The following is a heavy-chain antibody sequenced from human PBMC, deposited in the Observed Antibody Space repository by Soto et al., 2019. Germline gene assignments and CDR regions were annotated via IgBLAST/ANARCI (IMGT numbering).Heavy chain of an antibody. J-gene: IGHJ6*02. CDR1: GGTFSSYA. V-gene: IGHV1-69*01. CDR2: IIPISDTT. D-gene: IGHD2-2*01. CDR3: ARSQGSSTNLEIFYYYYYGMDV. Sequence: QVQLVQSGAEVKKPGSSVKVSCTASGGTFSSYAISWVRQAPGQGLEWMGGIIPISDTTHYAQKVQGRITITADESTSTAYMELSSMRSEDTAVYYCARSQGSSTNLEIFYYYYYGMDVWGQGTTVTVSS.